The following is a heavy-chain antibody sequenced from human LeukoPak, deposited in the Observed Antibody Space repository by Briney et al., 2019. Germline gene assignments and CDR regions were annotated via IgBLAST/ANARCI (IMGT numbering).Heavy chain of an antibody. J-gene: IGHJ5*02. D-gene: IGHD2-2*01. CDR1: GYTFTGYY. CDR3: AREGIADIVVVPAAMERRSVGWFDP. CDR2: INPNSGGT. V-gene: IGHV1-2*02. Sequence: ASVKVSCKASGYTFTGYYMHWVRQAPGQGLEWMGWINPNSGGTNYAQKFQGRVTMTRDTSISTDYMELSRLRSDDTAVYYCAREGIADIVVVPAAMERRSVGWFDPWGQGTLVTVSS.